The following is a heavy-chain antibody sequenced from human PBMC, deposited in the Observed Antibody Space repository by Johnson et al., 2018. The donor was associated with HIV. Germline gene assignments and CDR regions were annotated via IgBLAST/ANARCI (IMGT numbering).Heavy chain of an antibody. CDR1: GFTFSDYY. Sequence: QVQLVESGGGLVKPVGSLRLSCAASGFTFSDYYMSWIRQAPGKGLEWVSYISSGGNSIYYADSVKGRFTISRDNAKNSLFLQMNSLTAEATAVYYCARRVATKDYAFDIWGQGTMVTVSS. D-gene: IGHD5-12*01. CDR2: ISSGGNSI. J-gene: IGHJ3*02. V-gene: IGHV3-11*04. CDR3: ARRVATKDYAFDI.